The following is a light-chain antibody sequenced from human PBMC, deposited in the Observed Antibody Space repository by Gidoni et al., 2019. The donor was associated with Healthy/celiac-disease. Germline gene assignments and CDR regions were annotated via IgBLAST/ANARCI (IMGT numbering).Light chain of an antibody. CDR1: QSISSW. CDR3: QQYNSYWT. J-gene: IGKJ1*01. CDR2: KAS. V-gene: IGKV1-5*03. Sequence: IQMTQSPSTLSASVGDRVTITCRASQSISSWLAWYQQKPGKAPKLLIYKASSLESGVPARFSGSGSGTEFTLTISSLQPEDFATYYCQQYNSYWTCGQGTKVEIK.